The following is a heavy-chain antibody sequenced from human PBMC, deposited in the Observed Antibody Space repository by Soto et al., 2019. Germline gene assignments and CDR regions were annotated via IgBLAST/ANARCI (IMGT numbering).Heavy chain of an antibody. CDR2: IYYSGST. J-gene: IGHJ4*02. CDR1: GGSISSGGYY. CDR3: HVLRIAARGEGGYYFDY. Sequence: QVQLQESGPGLVKPSQSLSLTCTVSGGSISSGGYYWSWIRQHPGKGLEWIGYIYYSGSTYYNPSLKSRVTISVDTSKNQFSLKLSSVTAADTAVYYCHVLRIAARGEGGYYFDYWGQGTLVTVSS. V-gene: IGHV4-31*03. D-gene: IGHD6-13*01.